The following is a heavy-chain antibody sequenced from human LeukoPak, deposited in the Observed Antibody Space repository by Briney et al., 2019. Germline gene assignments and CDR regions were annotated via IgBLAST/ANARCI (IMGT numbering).Heavy chain of an antibody. J-gene: IGHJ4*02. Sequence: ASLKLSCKASGGTFSNDAVSWVRQAPGEGLKWMGRIIPFLGTTNYAHNFQGRVTITADQDTQTPYMELRSLRSEDTAVYFCARGPSSDLRAGFFFGYFDDWGQGTLITVSS. D-gene: IGHD3/OR15-3a*01. CDR1: GGTFSNDA. CDR3: ARGPSSDLRAGFFFGYFDD. CDR2: IIPFLGTT. V-gene: IGHV1-69*11.